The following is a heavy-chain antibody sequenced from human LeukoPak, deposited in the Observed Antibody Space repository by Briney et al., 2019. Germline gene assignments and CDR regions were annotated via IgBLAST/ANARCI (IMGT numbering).Heavy chain of an antibody. CDR1: GGSISSSNYY. J-gene: IGHJ4*02. CDR2: IYFGGST. CDR3: ARELDY. V-gene: IGHV4-39*02. Sequence: SETLSLTCTVSGGSISSSNYYWGWIRQPPGSGLEWIGSIYFGGSTYYNPSLKSRVTISVDSSKNQFSLKLSSVTAADTAVYYCARELDYWGQGTLVTVSS.